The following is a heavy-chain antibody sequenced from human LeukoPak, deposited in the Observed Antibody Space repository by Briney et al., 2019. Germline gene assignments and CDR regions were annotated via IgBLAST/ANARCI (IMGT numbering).Heavy chain of an antibody. CDR3: ARALRITMIGDY. Sequence: GGSLRLSCAASGFAFSSYEMNWVRQAPGKGLEWVSYISSSGNTINYADSVKGRFTISRDNAKNSLYLQMNSLRAEDTAVYYCARALRITMIGDYWGQGTMVTVSS. CDR1: GFAFSSYE. CDR2: ISSSGNTI. V-gene: IGHV3-48*03. J-gene: IGHJ3*01. D-gene: IGHD3-22*01.